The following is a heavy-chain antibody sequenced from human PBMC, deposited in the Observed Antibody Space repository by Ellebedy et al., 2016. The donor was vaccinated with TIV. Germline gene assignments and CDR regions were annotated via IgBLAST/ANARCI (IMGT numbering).Heavy chain of an antibody. CDR2: INPSGGST. J-gene: IGHJ6*02. Sequence: ASVKVSXXASGYTFTSYYMHWVRQAPGQGLEWMGIINPSGGSTSYAQKFQGRVTMTRDTSTSTAYMELSSLRSEDTAVYYCARVDTASPSDGYGMDVWGQGTTVTVSS. CDR3: ARVDTASPSDGYGMDV. V-gene: IGHV1-46*01. CDR1: GYTFTSYY. D-gene: IGHD5-18*01.